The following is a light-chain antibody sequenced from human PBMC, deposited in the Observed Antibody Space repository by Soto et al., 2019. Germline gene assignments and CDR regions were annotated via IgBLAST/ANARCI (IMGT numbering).Light chain of an antibody. V-gene: IGKV3-20*01. CDR2: AAS. J-gene: IGKJ4*01. CDR3: QQYGTSPPD. CDR1: QSVISTD. Sequence: EIVLTRSPGTLSLSPGERATLSCRASQSVISTDLAWYQQKPGQAPRLLVYAASSRASGIPDRFSGSGSGTDFTLTISRLEPEDFAVYYCQQYGTSPPDFGGGTRVEI.